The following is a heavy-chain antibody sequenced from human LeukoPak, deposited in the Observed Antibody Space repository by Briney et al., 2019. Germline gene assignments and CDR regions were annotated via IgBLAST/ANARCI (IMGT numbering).Heavy chain of an antibody. J-gene: IGHJ4*02. CDR1: GVTFSIYG. V-gene: IGHV3-64D*06. CDR3: VNQRGYSGYGSFDY. Sequence: KSGGSLRLSCSASGVTFSIYGIHWVRQAGGEGLEYVSSISSNVGSTYYADSVKGRFTISRDNSKNTLYLQMSSLRAEDTAVYYCVNQRGYSGYGSFDYWGQGTLVTVSS. CDR2: ISSNVGST. D-gene: IGHD5-12*01.